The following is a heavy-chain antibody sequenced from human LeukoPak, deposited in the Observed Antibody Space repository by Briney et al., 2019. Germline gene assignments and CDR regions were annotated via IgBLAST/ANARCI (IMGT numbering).Heavy chain of an antibody. Sequence: GGSLRLSCAASGSTFSSYWMHWVRQAPGKGLVWVSRINSDGSSTSYADSVKGRFTISRDNAKNTLYLQMNSLRAEDTAVYYCARGDSSSWYYFETEGIDYWGQGTLVTVSS. V-gene: IGHV3-74*01. J-gene: IGHJ4*02. D-gene: IGHD6-13*01. CDR1: GSTFSSYW. CDR3: ARGDSSSWYYFETEGIDY. CDR2: INSDGSST.